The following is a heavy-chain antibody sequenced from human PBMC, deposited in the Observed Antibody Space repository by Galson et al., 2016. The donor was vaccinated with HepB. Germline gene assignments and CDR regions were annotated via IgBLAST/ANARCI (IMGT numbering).Heavy chain of an antibody. V-gene: IGHV1-3*01. D-gene: IGHD6-13*01. CDR1: GYTFTSYT. Sequence: SVKVSCKASGYTFTSYTLYWVRQAPGQRLEWMGWIIPGTGSTKYSQKFQDRVTITRDTSATTAYVELISLKSEDTAVYYCARGGRAAAASFTYSGMDVWGQGTTVTVSS. J-gene: IGHJ6*02. CDR2: IIPGTGST. CDR3: ARGGRAAAASFTYSGMDV.